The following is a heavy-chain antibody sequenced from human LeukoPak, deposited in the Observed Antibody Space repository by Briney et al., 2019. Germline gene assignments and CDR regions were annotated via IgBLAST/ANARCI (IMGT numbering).Heavy chain of an antibody. Sequence: GGSLRLSCAGSGFTFSRYWLHWVRQAPGKGLVWVSRINPDGSITHYADSVKGRVTISRDNAKSTVYLQMNSLRAEDTAVYYCARDDCSSTSCYVVGYYYYYGMDVWGQGTTVTVSS. CDR3: ARDDCSSTSCYVVGYYYYYGMDV. CDR2: INPDGSIT. CDR1: GFTFSRYW. D-gene: IGHD2-2*01. J-gene: IGHJ6*02. V-gene: IGHV3-74*01.